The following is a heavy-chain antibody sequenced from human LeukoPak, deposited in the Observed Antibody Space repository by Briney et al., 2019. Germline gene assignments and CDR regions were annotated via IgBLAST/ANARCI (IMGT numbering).Heavy chain of an antibody. CDR2: IHSSGTIK. CDR3: ALLAVASDFDY. CDR1: GFPFSIYE. Sequence: PGGSLRLSCAVSGFPFSIYEMNWVRQAPGKGLEWVSNIHSSGTIKYYADSVKGRFSISRDNAKGSLYPQMNSLRVEDTAVYYCALLAVASDFDYWGQGALVTVSS. J-gene: IGHJ4*02. D-gene: IGHD6-19*01. V-gene: IGHV3-48*03.